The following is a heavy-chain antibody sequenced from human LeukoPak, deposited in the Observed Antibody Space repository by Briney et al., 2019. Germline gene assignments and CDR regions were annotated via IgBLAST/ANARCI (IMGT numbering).Heavy chain of an antibody. Sequence: SETLSLTCAVSGGSISSGGYSWSWIRQPPGKGLEWIGYIYHSGSTYYNPSLKSRVTISVDRSKNQFSLTLSSVTAADTAVYYCARVLWFGEPPYNWFDPWGQGTLVTVSS. V-gene: IGHV4-30-2*01. CDR1: GGSISSGGYS. CDR3: ARVLWFGEPPYNWFDP. D-gene: IGHD3-10*01. CDR2: IYHSGST. J-gene: IGHJ5*02.